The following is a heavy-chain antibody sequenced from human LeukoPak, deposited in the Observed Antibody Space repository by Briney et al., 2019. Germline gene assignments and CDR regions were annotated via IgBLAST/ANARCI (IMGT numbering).Heavy chain of an antibody. CDR2: IRGKADSYAT. D-gene: IGHD2-21*02. CDR3: TRWGVTDTETFDV. Sequence: GGSLRLSCAASGFTFSGSAMHWVRQASGKGLEWVGRIRGKADSYATAYAASVEGTFTISRDDSKNMAYLQMNSLKTDDTAVYYCTRWGVTDTETFDVWGQGTMVTVSS. V-gene: IGHV3-73*01. CDR1: GFTFSGSA. J-gene: IGHJ3*01.